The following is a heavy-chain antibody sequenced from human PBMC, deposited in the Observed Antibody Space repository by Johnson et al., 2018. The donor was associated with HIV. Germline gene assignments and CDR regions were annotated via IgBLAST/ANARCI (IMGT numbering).Heavy chain of an antibody. CDR3: AVDLGGNDAFDV. Sequence: VQLVESGGGVVQPGRSLRLSCAASGFTFRNYGMHWVRQAPGKGLEWVAVIYSGGSSFYADSVQGRFTISTDNFKNTVFLHMNTLRAEDTAVYFCAVDLGGNDAFDVWGQGTTVIVSS. D-gene: IGHD3-3*01. V-gene: IGHV3-NL1*01. CDR1: GFTFRNYG. J-gene: IGHJ3*01. CDR2: IYSGGSS.